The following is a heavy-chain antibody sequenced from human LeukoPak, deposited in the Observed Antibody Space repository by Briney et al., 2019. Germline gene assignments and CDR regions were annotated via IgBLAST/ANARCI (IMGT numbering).Heavy chain of an antibody. J-gene: IGHJ4*02. Sequence: PGGSLRLSCVASGFTFSSRWMHWVRQAPGKGLVWVSVIYSGGPTYYADSVKGRFTISRDNSKNTLFLQMNSLRAEDTAVYYCARGLRLVAQIDYWGQGTLVTVSS. V-gene: IGHV3-53*01. CDR2: IYSGGPT. CDR1: GFTFSSRW. CDR3: ARGLRLVAQIDY. D-gene: IGHD6-6*01.